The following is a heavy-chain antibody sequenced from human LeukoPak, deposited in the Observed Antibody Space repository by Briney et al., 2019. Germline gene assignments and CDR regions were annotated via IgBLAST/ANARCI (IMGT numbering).Heavy chain of an antibody. D-gene: IGHD6-13*01. CDR3: AREEAAGTGPNDY. J-gene: IGHJ4*02. CDR2: IYYSGST. V-gene: IGHV4-59*01. CDR1: GGSISSYY. Sequence: SETLSLTCTVSGGSISSYYWSWIRQPPGKGLEWIGYIYYSGSTNYNPSLKSRVTISVDTSKNQFSLKLSSVTAADTAVYYCAREEAAGTGPNDYWGQGTLVTVSS.